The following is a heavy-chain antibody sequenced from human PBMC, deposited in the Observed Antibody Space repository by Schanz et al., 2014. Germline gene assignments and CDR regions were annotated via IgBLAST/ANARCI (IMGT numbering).Heavy chain of an antibody. J-gene: IGHJ5*02. D-gene: IGHD3-9*01. Sequence: QIQLVQSGPEVKKPGATVKVSCKASGYTFTTYAMSWVRQAPGQGLEWVGWISVYTGNTKYGQKVQGRVTITRDTSTNTAYMELRSLRSDDTAVYYCAKAEYDILTDSYSRLDPWGQGTLVTVSS. CDR3: AKAEYDILTDSYSRLDP. V-gene: IGHV1-18*01. CDR1: GYTFTTYA. CDR2: ISVYTGNT.